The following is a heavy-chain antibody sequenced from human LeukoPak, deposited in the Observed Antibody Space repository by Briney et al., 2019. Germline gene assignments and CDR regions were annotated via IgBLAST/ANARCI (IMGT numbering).Heavy chain of an antibody. Sequence: GGSLRLSCVGSGFTFSSYEMNWVRQAPGKGLAWVSFISNSGSNRYYIDSVKGRFTISRDNPKNALYLQMNSLRPEDTALYYCARELGVCSGGSCDAYDLWGQGTMVTVSS. D-gene: IGHD2-15*01. V-gene: IGHV3-48*03. CDR1: GFTFSSYE. J-gene: IGHJ3*01. CDR3: ARELGVCSGGSCDAYDL. CDR2: ISNSGSNR.